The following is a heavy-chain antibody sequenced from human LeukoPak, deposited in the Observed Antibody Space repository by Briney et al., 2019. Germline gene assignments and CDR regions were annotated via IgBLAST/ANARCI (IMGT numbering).Heavy chain of an antibody. J-gene: IGHJ4*02. CDR3: ARGYRISEIRFFEWLLDY. Sequence: SDTLSLTCTVSGGSISGYYWHWIRQPAGKGREWIGRVHISETTIYNPSLKSRVTMSVDTSNNHFSLNLSSVTAADTAVYYCARGYRISEIRFFEWLLDYWGQGYLVTVSS. V-gene: IGHV4-4*07. CDR1: GGSISGYY. CDR2: VHISETT. D-gene: IGHD3-3*01.